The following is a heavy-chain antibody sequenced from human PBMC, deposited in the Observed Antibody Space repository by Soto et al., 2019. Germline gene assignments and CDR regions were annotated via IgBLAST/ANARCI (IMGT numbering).Heavy chain of an antibody. V-gene: IGHV4-34*01. J-gene: IGHJ5*02. D-gene: IGHD1-26*01. CDR3: AKLDYRGCYSRWCDP. Sequence: QVQLQQWGAGLLKPSETLSLTCAVYGGSFTDYYWSWIRQSPGKGLEWIGEINHSGSTNYNPSLKPRGALSVECAKNHVSPKLSSVIAAETAVSYCAKLDYRGCYSRWCDPWGQGTLVTVCS. CDR2: INHSGST. CDR1: GGSFTDYY.